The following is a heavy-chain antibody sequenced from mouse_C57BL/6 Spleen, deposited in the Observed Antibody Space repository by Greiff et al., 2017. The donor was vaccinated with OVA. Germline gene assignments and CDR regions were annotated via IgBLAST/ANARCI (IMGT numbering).Heavy chain of an antibody. D-gene: IGHD4-1*01. Sequence: EVQLQQSGTVLARPGASVKMSCKTSGYTFTSYWMHWVKQRPGQGLEWIGAIYPGNSDTSYNQKFKGKAKLTAVTSASTAYMELSSLTNEDSAVYYCTRASNEDYAMDYWGQGTSVTVSS. CDR3: TRASNEDYAMDY. V-gene: IGHV1-5*01. J-gene: IGHJ4*01. CDR1: GYTFTSYW. CDR2: IYPGNSDT.